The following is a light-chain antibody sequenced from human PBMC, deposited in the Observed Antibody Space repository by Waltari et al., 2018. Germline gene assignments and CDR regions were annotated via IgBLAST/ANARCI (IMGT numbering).Light chain of an antibody. Sequence: QPVLTQPPSVSGAPGQRVTLSCPGSSPTIRDGYDVHWSQQLPGTAPKLLIYGNSNRPSGVPDRFSGSKSGTSAALAITGLQAEDEADYYCQSYDSSLSGSWVFGGGTKLTVL. J-gene: IGLJ2*01. CDR3: QSYDSSLSGSWV. V-gene: IGLV1-40*01. CDR1: SPTIRDGYD. CDR2: GNS.